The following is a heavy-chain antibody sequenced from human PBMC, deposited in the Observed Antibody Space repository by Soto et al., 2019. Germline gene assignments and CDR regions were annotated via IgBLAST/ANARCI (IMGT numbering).Heavy chain of an antibody. CDR3: AREGGAGDY. Sequence: TSETLSLTCTVSGGSISSYYWSWIRQPPGEGLEWIGYIYYSGSTNYNPSLKSRVTISVDTSKNQFSLKLSSVTAADTAVYYCAREGGAGDYWGQGTLVTVSS. V-gene: IGHV4-59*01. CDR1: GGSISSYY. CDR2: IYYSGST. D-gene: IGHD1-26*01. J-gene: IGHJ4*02.